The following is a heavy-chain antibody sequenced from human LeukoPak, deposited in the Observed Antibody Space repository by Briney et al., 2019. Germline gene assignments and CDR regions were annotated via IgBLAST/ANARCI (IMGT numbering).Heavy chain of an antibody. V-gene: IGHV3-69-1*02. CDR1: GFTVSSNY. CDR2: ISSSSYI. CDR3: ARETDSTLFDY. J-gene: IGHJ4*02. D-gene: IGHD2-2*01. Sequence: GGSLRLSCAASGFTVSSNYMSWVRQAPGKGLEWVSSISSSSYIYYADSVKGRFTISRDNAKNSLYVQMNSLRAEDTAVYYCARETDSTLFDYWGQGTLVTVSS.